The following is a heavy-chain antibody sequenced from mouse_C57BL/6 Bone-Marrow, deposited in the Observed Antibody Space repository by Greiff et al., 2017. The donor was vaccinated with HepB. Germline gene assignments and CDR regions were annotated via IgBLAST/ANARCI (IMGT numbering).Heavy chain of an antibody. D-gene: IGHD1-2*01. Sequence: EVQLVESGGGLVKPGGSLKLSCAASGFTFSSYAMSWVRQTPEKRLEWVATISDGGSYTYYPDNVKGRFTISRDNAKSNLYLQMSNLKSEDTAMYYCSGDHYGSDYWGQGTTLTVSS. V-gene: IGHV5-4*01. CDR1: GFTFSSYA. CDR3: SGDHYGSDY. J-gene: IGHJ2*01. CDR2: ISDGGSYT.